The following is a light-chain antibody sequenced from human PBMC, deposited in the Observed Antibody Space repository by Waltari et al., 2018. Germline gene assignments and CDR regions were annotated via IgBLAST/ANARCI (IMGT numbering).Light chain of an antibody. CDR1: ALPKQY. J-gene: IGLJ3*02. Sequence: SYELTQPPSVSVSPGQTARITCSGDALPKQYAHWYQQKPGQVPGLVIYRDSERPSGIPERFSGSSTRKTVTMTISGVQAEDEADYYCQSGDSSGVGVFGGGTKLTVL. V-gene: IGLV3-25*03. CDR3: QSGDSSGVGV. CDR2: RDS.